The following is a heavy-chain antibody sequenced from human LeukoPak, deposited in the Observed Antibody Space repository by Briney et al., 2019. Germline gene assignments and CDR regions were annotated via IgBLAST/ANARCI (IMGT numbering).Heavy chain of an antibody. V-gene: IGHV5-51*01. Sequence: GESLKISCKGSGYTFTNYWIGWVRQMPGKGLEWMGIIYPGNSDIRYSPSFQGQVTISADNSISTAYLQWSSLKASDTAMYYCATYSSSWYEGFDYWGQGTLVTVSS. J-gene: IGHJ4*02. CDR3: ATYSSSWYEGFDY. D-gene: IGHD6-13*01. CDR1: GYTFTNYW. CDR2: IYPGNSDI.